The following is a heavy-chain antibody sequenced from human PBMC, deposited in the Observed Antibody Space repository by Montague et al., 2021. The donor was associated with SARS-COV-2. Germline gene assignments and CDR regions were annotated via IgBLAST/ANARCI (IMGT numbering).Heavy chain of an antibody. D-gene: IGHD2-21*02. CDR1: GDSVVELRRT. CDR3: ARAYCGGDCYFYWYFDL. Sequence: CAISGDSVVELRRTSECIRQNSSHRTKSYGVIYYKSKWYNDYAVSVKSRVIINPDTSNDRISLQLNSVTPEDTAVYYGARAYCGGDCYFYWYFDLWGRGTLVNVSS. V-gene: IGHV6-1*01. J-gene: IGHJ2*01. CDR2: IYYKSKWYN.